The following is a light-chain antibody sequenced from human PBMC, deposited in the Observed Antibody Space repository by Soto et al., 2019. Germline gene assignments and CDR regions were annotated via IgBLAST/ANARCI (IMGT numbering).Light chain of an antibody. J-gene: IGLJ3*02. V-gene: IGLV2-8*01. CDR1: SSDVGGYNY. CDR3: AAWDDSLSIWV. CDR2: EVN. Sequence: QSALTQPPSASGSPGQSVAISCTGTSSDVGGYNYVSWYQQHPGKAPKLMIYEVNKRPSGVPDRFSGSKSGTSASLAISGLRSEDEADYYCAAWDDSLSIWVFGGGTKLTVL.